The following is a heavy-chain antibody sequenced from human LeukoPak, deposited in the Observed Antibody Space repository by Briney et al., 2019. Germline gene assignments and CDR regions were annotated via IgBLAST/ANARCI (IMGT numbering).Heavy chain of an antibody. CDR1: GFTFSSYG. V-gene: IGHV3-30*18. J-gene: IGHJ4*02. Sequence: PGRSLRLSCAASGFTFSSYGMHWVRQAPGKGLEWVAVISYDGSDKYYADSVKGRFTISRDNSKNTLYLQMNSLRAEDTAVYYCAKVEEGYWGQGTLVTVSS. CDR3: AKVEEGY. CDR2: ISYDGSDK.